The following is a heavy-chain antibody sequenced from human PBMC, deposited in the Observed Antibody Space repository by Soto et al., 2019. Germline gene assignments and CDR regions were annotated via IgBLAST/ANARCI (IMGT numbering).Heavy chain of an antibody. V-gene: IGHV4-39*01. CDR3: ARHTPAIYISDQ. Sequence: SETRSHTCTVSGGATSSSSYYWGWFRQPPGKGLEWIGSIYYSGSTYYNPSLKSRVTISVDTSKNQFSLKLSSVTAADTAVYYCARHTPAIYISDQWGQGTLVTVS. CDR2: IYYSGST. CDR1: GGATSSSSYY. D-gene: IGHD2-15*01. J-gene: IGHJ4*02.